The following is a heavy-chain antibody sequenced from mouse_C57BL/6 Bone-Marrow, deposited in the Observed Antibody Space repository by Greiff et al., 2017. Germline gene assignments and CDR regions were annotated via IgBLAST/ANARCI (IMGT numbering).Heavy chain of an antibody. D-gene: IGHD1-1*01. Sequence: QVQLQQPGAELVRPGTSVKLSCKASGYTSTSYWMHWVKQRPGQGLEWIGVIDPSDSYTNYNQKFKGKATLTVDTSSSTAYMQLSSLTSEDSAVYYCARAFSTVVAVDYWGQGTTLTVSS. CDR3: ARAFSTVVAVDY. J-gene: IGHJ2*01. CDR1: GYTSTSYW. V-gene: IGHV1-59*01. CDR2: IDPSDSYT.